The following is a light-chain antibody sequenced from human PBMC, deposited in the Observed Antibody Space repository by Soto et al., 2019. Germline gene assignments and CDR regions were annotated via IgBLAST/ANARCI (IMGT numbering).Light chain of an antibody. CDR1: SGHSSNV. J-gene: IGLJ2*01. CDR2: INSDGRH. CDR3: QTWGSAIVV. V-gene: IGLV4-69*01. Sequence: QPVLTQSPSASASLGASVKLTCTLSSGHSSNVIAWYQQQPGKGPRYLMKINSDGRHTKGDGIPDRFSGSGSGAECHLTISSLQSDDEGDYYCQTWGSAIVVFGGGTKVTVL.